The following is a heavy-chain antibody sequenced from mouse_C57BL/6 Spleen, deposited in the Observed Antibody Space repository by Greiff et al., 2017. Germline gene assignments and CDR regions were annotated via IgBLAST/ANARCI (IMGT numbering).Heavy chain of an antibody. CDR2: IDPSDSYT. CDR3: VYSNSWFAY. V-gene: IGHV1-50*01. Sequence: VQLQQPGAELVKPGASVKLSCKASGYTFTSYWMQWVKQRPGQGLEWIGEIDPSDSYTNYNQKFKGKATLTVDTSSSTAYMQLSSLTSEDSAVYYCVYSNSWFAYWGQGTLVTVSA. CDR1: GYTFTSYW. D-gene: IGHD2-5*01. J-gene: IGHJ3*01.